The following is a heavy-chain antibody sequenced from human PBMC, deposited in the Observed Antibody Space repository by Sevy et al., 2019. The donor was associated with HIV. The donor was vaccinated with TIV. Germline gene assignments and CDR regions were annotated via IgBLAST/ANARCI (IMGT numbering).Heavy chain of an antibody. CDR1: GYSFTSYW. Sequence: GESLKISCKGSGYSFTSYWIGWVRQMPGKGLEWMGIIYPGDSDTRYSPSFQGQVTISADKSISTAYLQWSSLKASDTAMYYRARCISGYVKYYYYGMDVWGQGTTVTVSS. CDR2: IYPGDSDT. V-gene: IGHV5-51*01. J-gene: IGHJ6*02. D-gene: IGHD5-12*01. CDR3: ARCISGYVKYYYYGMDV.